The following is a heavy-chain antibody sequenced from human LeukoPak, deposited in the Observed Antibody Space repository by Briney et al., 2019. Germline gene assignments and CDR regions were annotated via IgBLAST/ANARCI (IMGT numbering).Heavy chain of an antibody. Sequence: SQTLSLTCAISGDSVSSNSAAWNWIRQSPSRGLEWLGRTYYRSKWYNDYAVSVKSRITINPDTSKNQFSLQLNSVTPEDTAVYYCARAPLHYDFWSGYYPSDAFDIWGQGTMGTVSS. D-gene: IGHD3-3*01. V-gene: IGHV6-1*01. CDR2: TYYRSKWYN. CDR1: GDSVSSNSAA. CDR3: ARAPLHYDFWSGYYPSDAFDI. J-gene: IGHJ3*02.